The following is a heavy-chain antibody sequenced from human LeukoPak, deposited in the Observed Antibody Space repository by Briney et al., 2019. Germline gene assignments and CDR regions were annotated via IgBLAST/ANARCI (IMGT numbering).Heavy chain of an antibody. CDR2: IRSKAYGGTT. CDR3: TRVGTMDAFDI. V-gene: IGHV3-49*04. D-gene: IGHD1-14*01. J-gene: IGHJ3*02. CDR1: GFTFGDYA. Sequence: PGGSLRLSCTASGFTFGDYAMSWVRQAPGKGLEWVGFIRSKAYGGTTEYAASVKGRFTISRDDSKSIAYLQMNSLKTEDTAVYYCTRVGTMDAFDIWGQGTMVTVSS.